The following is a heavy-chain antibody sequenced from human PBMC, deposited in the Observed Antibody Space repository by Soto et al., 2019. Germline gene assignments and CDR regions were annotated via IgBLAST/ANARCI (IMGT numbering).Heavy chain of an antibody. CDR2: IGTAGDT. CDR3: ARKGYYYYYMDV. CDR1: GFTFSSYD. Sequence: GGSLRLSCAASGFTFSSYDMHWVRQATGKGLEWVSAIGTAGDTYYPGSVKGRFTISRENAKNSLYLQMNSLRAGDTAVYYCARKGYYYYYMDVWGKGTTVTVSS. J-gene: IGHJ6*03. V-gene: IGHV3-13*01.